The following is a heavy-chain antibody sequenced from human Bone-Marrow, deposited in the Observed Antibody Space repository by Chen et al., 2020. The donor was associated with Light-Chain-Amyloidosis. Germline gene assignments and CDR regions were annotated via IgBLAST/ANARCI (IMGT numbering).Heavy chain of an antibody. J-gene: IGHJ3*02. V-gene: IGHV4-39*01. Sequence: QLQLQESGPGLVKPSETLSLTCTVSGGSISSSSYYWGWIRQPPGKGLEWIGSIYYSGSTYYNPSLKSRVTISVDTSKNQFSLKLSSVTAADTAVYYCARPNCRGGSCYSADAFDIWGQGTMVTVSS. CDR2: IYYSGST. CDR3: ARPNCRGGSCYSADAFDI. CDR1: GGSISSSSYY. D-gene: IGHD2-15*01.